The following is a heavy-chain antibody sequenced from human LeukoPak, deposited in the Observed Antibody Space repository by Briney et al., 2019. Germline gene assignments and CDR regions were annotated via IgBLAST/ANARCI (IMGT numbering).Heavy chain of an antibody. CDR1: GDSISSCNW. V-gene: IGHV4-4*02. CDR3: AREANYGSGSYYLDY. D-gene: IGHD3-10*01. Sequence: PSETLSLTCAVSGDSISSCNWWSWVRQPPGKGLEWIGEIYHGGTTNYSPSLKSRVTISVDKSKNQFSLKVTSVTAADTAVYYCAREANYGSGSYYLDYWGQGTLVTVSS. J-gene: IGHJ4*02. CDR2: IYHGGTT.